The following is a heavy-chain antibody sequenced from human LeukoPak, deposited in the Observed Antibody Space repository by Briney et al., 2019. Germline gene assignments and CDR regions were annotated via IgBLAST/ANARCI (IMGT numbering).Heavy chain of an antibody. D-gene: IGHD2-2*01. CDR2: IYYSGST. V-gene: IGHV4-39*07. Sequence: SETLSLTCTVSGGSISSSSYYWGWIRQPPGKGLEWIGSIYYSGSTYYNPSLKSRVTISVDTSKNQFSLKLSSVTAADTAVYYCARDKVQCSSTSCYLPRPGWFDPWGQGTLVTVSS. J-gene: IGHJ5*02. CDR3: ARDKVQCSSTSCYLPRPGWFDP. CDR1: GGSISSSSYY.